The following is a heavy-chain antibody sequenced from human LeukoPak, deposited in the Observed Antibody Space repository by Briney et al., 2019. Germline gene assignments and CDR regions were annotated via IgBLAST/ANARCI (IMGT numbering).Heavy chain of an antibody. CDR1: EFTVSSNY. CDR3: AKDDGGSPPNAFDI. Sequence: GGSLRLSCAASEFTVSSNYMSWVRQAPGKGLEWVSLIYSAGSTYYADSVKGRFTISRHNSRNTLYLQMNSLRAEDTAVYYCAKDDGGSPPNAFDIWGQGTLVTVSS. V-gene: IGHV3-53*04. J-gene: IGHJ3*02. D-gene: IGHD1-26*01. CDR2: IYSAGST.